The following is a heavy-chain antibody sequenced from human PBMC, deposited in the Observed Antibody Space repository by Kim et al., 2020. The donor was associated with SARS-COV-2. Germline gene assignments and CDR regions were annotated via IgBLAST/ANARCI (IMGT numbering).Heavy chain of an antibody. CDR3: ARTLRTYYDSSGTDY. J-gene: IGHJ4*02. D-gene: IGHD3-22*01. Sequence: PSLKSRVTISVDTSKNQFSLKLSSVTAADTAVYYCARTLRTYYDSSGTDYWGQGTLVTVSS. V-gene: IGHV4-39*01.